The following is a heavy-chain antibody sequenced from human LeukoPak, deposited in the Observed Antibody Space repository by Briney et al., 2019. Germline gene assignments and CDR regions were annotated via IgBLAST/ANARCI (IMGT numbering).Heavy chain of an antibody. D-gene: IGHD5-18*01. V-gene: IGHV4-39*07. Sequence: SETLSLTCTVSGGSISSSSYYWGWIRQPPGKGLEWIGSIYYSGSTYYNPSLKSRVTISVDTSKNQFSLKLSSVTAADTAVYYCARLIPYSLVDYWGQGTLVTVSS. J-gene: IGHJ4*02. CDR2: IYYSGST. CDR3: ARLIPYSLVDY. CDR1: GGSISSSSYY.